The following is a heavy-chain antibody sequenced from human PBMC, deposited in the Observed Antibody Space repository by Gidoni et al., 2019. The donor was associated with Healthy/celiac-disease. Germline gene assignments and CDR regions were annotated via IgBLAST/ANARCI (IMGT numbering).Heavy chain of an antibody. CDR2: ISSSSSYI. J-gene: IGHJ6*02. V-gene: IGHV3-21*01. Sequence: EVQLVESGGGLVKPGGSLRLSCAASGFPFSSYSMNWVRQAPGKGLEWVSSISSSSSYIYYADSVKGRFTISRDNAKNSLYLQMNSLRAEDTAVYYCARGIAAAGTPYYYYYGMDVWGQGTTVTVSS. CDR3: ARGIAAAGTPYYYYYGMDV. D-gene: IGHD6-13*01. CDR1: GFPFSSYS.